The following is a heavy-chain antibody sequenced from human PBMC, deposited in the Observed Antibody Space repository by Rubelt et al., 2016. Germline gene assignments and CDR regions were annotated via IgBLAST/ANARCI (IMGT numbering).Heavy chain of an antibody. Sequence: QVQLVQSGAEVKKPGASVKVSCKASGYTFTSYGISWVRQAPGQGLEWMGWIRAYNGNTNYAQKCQCRVTITTDTSTSTAYIELRRLRSDDTAVYYCARERDDYGDYWGQGTLVTVSS. CDR2: IRAYNGNT. CDR3: ARERDDYGDY. V-gene: IGHV1-18*01. CDR1: GYTFTSYG. D-gene: IGHD5-24*01. J-gene: IGHJ4*02.